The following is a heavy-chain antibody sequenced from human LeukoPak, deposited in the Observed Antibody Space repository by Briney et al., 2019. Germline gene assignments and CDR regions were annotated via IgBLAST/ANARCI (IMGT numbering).Heavy chain of an antibody. CDR3: ANFDS. J-gene: IGHJ4*02. V-gene: IGHV3-53*01. CDR1: GFTLSGDY. CDR2: IFGAGTT. Sequence: GGSLRLSCAASGFTLSGDYMSWVRQAPGKELEWVSVIFGAGTTYYADSVKGRFTISRDNAKNSLYLQMNSLRAEDTAVYYCANFDSWGQGTLVTVSS.